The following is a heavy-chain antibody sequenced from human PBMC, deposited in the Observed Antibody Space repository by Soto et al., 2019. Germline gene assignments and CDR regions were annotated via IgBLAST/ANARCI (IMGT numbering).Heavy chain of an antibody. Sequence: GGSLRLSCAASGFTFSNAWMNWVRQAPGKGLEWVGRIKSKTDGGTTDYAAPVKGRFTISRDDSKNTLYLQMNSLKTEDTAVYYCTTSQLEQVWDFIGYCSGGSCNELDYWGQGTLVTVSS. D-gene: IGHD2-15*01. J-gene: IGHJ4*02. CDR3: TTSQLEQVWDFIGYCSGGSCNELDY. V-gene: IGHV3-15*07. CDR1: GFTFSNAW. CDR2: IKSKTDGGTT.